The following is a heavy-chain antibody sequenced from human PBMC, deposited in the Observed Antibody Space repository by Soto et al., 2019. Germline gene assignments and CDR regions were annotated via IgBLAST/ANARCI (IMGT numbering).Heavy chain of an antibody. J-gene: IGHJ4*02. CDR2: IRSVPYGGTT. CDR1: GFVFADYG. D-gene: IGHD5-12*01. V-gene: IGHV3-49*03. CDR3: TRMDSGYAIFDD. Sequence: GGSLRLSCSTSGFVFADYGLNWFRQAPGKGLEWVGFIRSVPYGGTTEYAASVKGRFTISVDVSKSIGYLQMNSLQTEDTAVYFCTRMDSGYAIFDDWGQGTLITVSS.